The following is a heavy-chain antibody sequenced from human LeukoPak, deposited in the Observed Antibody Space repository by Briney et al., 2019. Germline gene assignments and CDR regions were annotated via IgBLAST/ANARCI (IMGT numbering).Heavy chain of an antibody. CDR3: ARDQDYALDY. Sequence: GGALRLSCAASGFTFSTYSMNWVRQAPGKGLEWVSYISSSSSTMYYADSVKGRFTISRDNAKNSLYLEMNSLRDEDTAVYYCARDQDYALDYWGQGTLVTVSS. D-gene: IGHD3-16*01. CDR1: GFTFSTYS. CDR2: ISSSSSTM. V-gene: IGHV3-48*02. J-gene: IGHJ4*02.